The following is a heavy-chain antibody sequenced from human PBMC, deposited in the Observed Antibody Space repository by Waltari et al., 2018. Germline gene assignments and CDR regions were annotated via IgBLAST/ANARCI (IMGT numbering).Heavy chain of an antibody. CDR2: INSDGSTT. D-gene: IGHD4-17*01. J-gene: IGHJ6*02. CDR1: GSTFSSYW. V-gene: IGHV3-74*01. Sequence: EVQLVESGGGLVQPGGSLRLSCSASGSTFSSYWMHWVRQGPGKGLVWVSRINSDGSTTNYADSVKGRFTISRDNAKNTLYLQMNSLRAEDTAVYYCARGLRGYYGMDVWGQGTTVTVSS. CDR3: ARGLRGYYGMDV.